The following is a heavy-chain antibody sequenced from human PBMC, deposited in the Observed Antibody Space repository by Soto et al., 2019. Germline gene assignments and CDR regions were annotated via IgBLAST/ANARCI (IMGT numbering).Heavy chain of an antibody. CDR2: ISYDGSNK. D-gene: IGHD6-19*01. J-gene: IGHJ4*02. Sequence: GGSLRLSCAASGGTFSSYAMHWVRQAPGKGLEWVAVISYDGSNKYYADSVKGRFTISRDNSKNTLYLQMNSLRAEDTAVYYCARDLGLYRQLDLPRGFDYWGQGTLVTVSS. CDR3: ARDLGLYRQLDLPRGFDY. V-gene: IGHV3-30-3*01. CDR1: GGTFSSYA.